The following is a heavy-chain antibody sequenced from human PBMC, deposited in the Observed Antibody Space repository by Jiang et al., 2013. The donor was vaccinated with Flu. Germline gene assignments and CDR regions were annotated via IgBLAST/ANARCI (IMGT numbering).Heavy chain of an antibody. J-gene: IGHJ4*02. D-gene: IGHD3-22*01. CDR2: ISSSGSTI. Sequence: GGLVQPGGSLRLSCAASGFTFSSYEMNWVRQAPGKGLEWVSYISSSGSTIYYADSVKGRFTISRDNAKNSLYLQMNSLRAEDTAVYYCARDKTYYYDSSGDPYYFDYWGQGTLVTVSS. CDR3: ARDKTYYYDSSGDPYYFDY. CDR1: GFTFSSYE. V-gene: IGHV3-48*03.